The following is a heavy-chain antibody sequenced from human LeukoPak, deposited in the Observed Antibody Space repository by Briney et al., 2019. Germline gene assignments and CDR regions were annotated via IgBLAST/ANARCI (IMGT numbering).Heavy chain of an antibody. Sequence: PSETLSLTCAVYGGSFSVYYWSWIRQPPGKGLEWVWEINHSGSTNYNPSLKSRLSTSADTTKNHFFLKLSSEPATDTAVYYCARHQNYGPLYYYYGMDVWGQGTTVTVSS. J-gene: IGHJ6*02. CDR3: ARHQNYGPLYYYYGMDV. D-gene: IGHD4-17*01. CDR2: INHSGST. V-gene: IGHV4-34*01. CDR1: GGSFSVYY.